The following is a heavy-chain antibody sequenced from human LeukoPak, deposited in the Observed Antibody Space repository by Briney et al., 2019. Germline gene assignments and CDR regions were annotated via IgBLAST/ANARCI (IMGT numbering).Heavy chain of an antibody. CDR2: SSGSGGST. CDR1: GFTFSSYA. D-gene: IGHD6-19*01. J-gene: IGHJ4*02. V-gene: IGHV3-23*01. CDR3: ASQREQWLARNEFDY. Sequence: GGSLRLSCAASGFTFSSYAMSWVRQAPGKGLEWVSASSGSGGSTYYADSVKGRFTISRDNSKNTLYLQMNSLRAEDTAVYYCASQREQWLARNEFDYWGQGTLVTVSS.